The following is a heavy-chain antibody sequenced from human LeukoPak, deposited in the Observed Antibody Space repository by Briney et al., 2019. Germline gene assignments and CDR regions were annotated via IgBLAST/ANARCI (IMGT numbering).Heavy chain of an antibody. J-gene: IGHJ4*02. V-gene: IGHV1-69*05. CDR2: IIPIFGTA. CDR3: ASRNSSSIDY. D-gene: IGHD6-13*01. CDR1: GGTSSSYA. Sequence: GASVKVSCKASGGTSSSYAISWVRQAPGQGLEWMGGIIPIFGTANYAQKFQGRVTITTDESTSTAYMELSSLRSEDTAVYYCASRNSSSIDYWGQGTLVTVSS.